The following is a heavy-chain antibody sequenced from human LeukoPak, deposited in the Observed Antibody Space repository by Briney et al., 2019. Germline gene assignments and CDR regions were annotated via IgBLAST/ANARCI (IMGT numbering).Heavy chain of an antibody. CDR3: ARRDSQTTERFDY. Sequence: PSETLSLTCTVSGGSISSSSYYWGWIRQPPGKGLEWIGSIYYSGSTNCNPSLKSRVTISVDTSKNQFSLKLSSVTAADTALYYCARRDSQTTERFDYWGQGTLVTVSS. V-gene: IGHV4-39*01. CDR1: GGSISSSSYY. J-gene: IGHJ4*02. CDR2: IYYSGST. D-gene: IGHD4-17*01.